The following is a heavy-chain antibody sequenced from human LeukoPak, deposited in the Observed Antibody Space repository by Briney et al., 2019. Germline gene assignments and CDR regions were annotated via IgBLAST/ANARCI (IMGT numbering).Heavy chain of an antibody. Sequence: PSETLSLTCTVSGGSISSSSYYWGWIRQPPGKGLEWIGSIYTSGSTNYNPSLKRRVTISVDTSKNQFSLKLSSVTAADTAVYYCARGRLYYYDSSGYYSYYFDYWGQGTLVTVSS. D-gene: IGHD3-22*01. CDR3: ARGRLYYYDSSGYYSYYFDY. CDR2: IYTSGST. J-gene: IGHJ4*02. CDR1: GGSISSSSYY. V-gene: IGHV4-39*07.